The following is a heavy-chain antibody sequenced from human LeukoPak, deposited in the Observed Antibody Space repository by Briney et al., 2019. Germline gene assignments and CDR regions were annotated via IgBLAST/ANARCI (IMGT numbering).Heavy chain of an antibody. CDR2: IIPIFGTA. D-gene: IGHD3-10*01. V-gene: IGHV1-69*05. J-gene: IGHJ4*02. Sequence: SVKVSCKASGYTFTGYYMHWVRQAPGQGLEWMGGIIPIFGTANYAQKFQGRVTITTDESTSTAYMELSSLRSEDTAVYYCARQGFSRITMVRGAYYFDYWGQGTLVTVSS. CDR1: GYTFTGYY. CDR3: ARQGFSRITMVRGAYYFDY.